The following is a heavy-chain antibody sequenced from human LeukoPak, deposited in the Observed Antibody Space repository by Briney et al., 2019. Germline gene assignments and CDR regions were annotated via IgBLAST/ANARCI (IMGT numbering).Heavy chain of an antibody. CDR3: ARIIVGATTSAFDI. Sequence: GASVKVSCKASGYTFTGYYMHWVRQAPRQGLEWMGWINPNSGGTNYAQKFQGRVTMTRDTSISTAYMELSRLRSDDTAVYYCARIIVGATTSAFDIWGQGTMVTVSS. V-gene: IGHV1-2*02. CDR2: INPNSGGT. D-gene: IGHD1-26*01. CDR1: GYTFTGYY. J-gene: IGHJ3*02.